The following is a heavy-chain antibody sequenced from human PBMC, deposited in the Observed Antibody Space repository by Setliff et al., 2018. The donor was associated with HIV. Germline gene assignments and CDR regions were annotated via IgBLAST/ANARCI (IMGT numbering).Heavy chain of an antibody. CDR1: GYSFPTYW. Sequence: PGESLKISCKGSGYSFPTYWIAWVRQMPGKGLEWMGVIYPDGSDSRYSPSFRGQVTISADKSINTAYLQWSSLKASDTAMYYCARVDMGYYYDSSGYSHFDHWGQGTLVTVSS. J-gene: IGHJ4*02. CDR2: IYPDGSDS. CDR3: ARVDMGYYYDSSGYSHFDH. V-gene: IGHV5-51*01. D-gene: IGHD3-22*01.